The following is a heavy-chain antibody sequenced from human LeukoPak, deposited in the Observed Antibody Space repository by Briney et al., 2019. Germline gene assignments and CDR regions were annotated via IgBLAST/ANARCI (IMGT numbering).Heavy chain of an antibody. CDR3: TTWSAASRAH. J-gene: IGHJ4*02. Sequence: GRSLRLSCAAAGFTFNNAWMGWVRHTPGKGREWVGRIKSKRDGGTIDYAAPVDGRFTISRHDSKNTLYLQMNSLKTEDTAVYYRTTWSAASRAHWGQGTLVTVSS. V-gene: IGHV3-15*01. CDR2: IKSKRDGGTI. CDR1: GFTFNNAW. D-gene: IGHD2-15*01.